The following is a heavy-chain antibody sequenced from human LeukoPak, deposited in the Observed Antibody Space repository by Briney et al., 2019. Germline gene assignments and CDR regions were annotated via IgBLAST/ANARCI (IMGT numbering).Heavy chain of an antibody. CDR2: IYTSGST. D-gene: IGHD2-21*01. V-gene: IGHV4-39*01. CDR3: ARHGRLFMWCMDV. J-gene: IGHJ6*03. CDR1: GGSMSSGSYY. Sequence: SETLSLTCSGSGGSMSSGSYYSGWIRQPPGKGLEWIGSIYTSGSTYHNPSLRSRLTTSVDTSKNQFSLKLSSVTAADSAVYYCARHGRLFMWCMDVWGKGTTVTVSS.